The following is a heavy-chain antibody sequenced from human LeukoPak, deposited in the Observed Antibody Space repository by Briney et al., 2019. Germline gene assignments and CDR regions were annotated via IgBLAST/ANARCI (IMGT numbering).Heavy chain of an antibody. V-gene: IGHV3-30*02. Sequence: PGGSLRLSCAASGFTFSSYGMHWLRQAPGKGLEWVAFIRYDGSNKYYADSVKGRFTISRDNSKNTLYLQMNSLRAEDTAVYYCAKSGYDFGGWFDPWGQGTLVTVSS. CDR2: IRYDGSNK. D-gene: IGHD5-12*01. J-gene: IGHJ5*02. CDR3: AKSGYDFGGWFDP. CDR1: GFTFSSYG.